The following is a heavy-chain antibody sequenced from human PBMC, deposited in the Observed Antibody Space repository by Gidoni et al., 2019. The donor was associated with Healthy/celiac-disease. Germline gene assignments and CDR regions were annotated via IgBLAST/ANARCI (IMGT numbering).Heavy chain of an antibody. V-gene: IGHV3-9*01. D-gene: IGHD7-27*01. CDR1: GFTFDDYA. J-gene: IGHJ4*02. CDR3: AKAGPRHFFDY. Sequence: EVQLVESGGGVVQPGRSLRLSCAAGGFTFDDYAMPWVRQAPGKGLEWVSGISWNSGSIGYADSVKGRFTISRDNAKNSLYLQMNSLRAEDTALYYCAKAGPRHFFDYWGQGTLVTVSS. CDR2: ISWNSGSI.